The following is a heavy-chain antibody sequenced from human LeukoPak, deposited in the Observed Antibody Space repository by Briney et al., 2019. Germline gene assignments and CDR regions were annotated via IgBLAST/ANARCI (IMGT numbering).Heavy chain of an antibody. CDR1: GFTFSSYA. D-gene: IGHD3-3*01. CDR3: ARVWYDFWSGYYPADY. Sequence: GGSLRLSCAASGFTFSSYAMSWVRQAPGKGLEWVSSINGSGGRTYYADSVKGRFTISRDNSKNSLYLQMNSLRAEDTAVYYCARVWYDFWSGYYPADYWGQGTLVTVSS. CDR2: INGSGGRT. J-gene: IGHJ4*02. V-gene: IGHV3-23*01.